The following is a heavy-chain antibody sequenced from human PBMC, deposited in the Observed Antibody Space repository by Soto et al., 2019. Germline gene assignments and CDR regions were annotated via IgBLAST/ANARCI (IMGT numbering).Heavy chain of an antibody. J-gene: IGHJ4*02. Sequence: QVQLVQSGAEVQKSGASVKVSCKASGYTFTRYDINWVRQANGQGLDWMGWMNANSGNPGYAQQFQGRGTMTRNTAISTSYMELNSMRSEATAVYYCARGYYDDIGGSYRPIYYFDSWGQGTLVTVSS. CDR1: GYTFTRYD. CDR3: ARGYYDDIGGSYRPIYYFDS. CDR2: MNANSGNP. V-gene: IGHV1-8*01. D-gene: IGHD3-16*02.